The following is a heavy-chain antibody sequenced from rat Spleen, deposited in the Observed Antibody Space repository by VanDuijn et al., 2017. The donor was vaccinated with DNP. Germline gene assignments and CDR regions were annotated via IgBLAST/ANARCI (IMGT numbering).Heavy chain of an antibody. J-gene: IGHJ2*01. D-gene: IGHD1-9*01. CDR1: GFTFSYYG. CDR2: ISASGGST. Sequence: EVKLVASGGGLVQPGRSLKLSCAASGFTFSYYGMAWVRQAPKKGLEWVASISASGGSTYYPDSVKGRFTISRDNAKNTLYLQMNSLRSEDTATYYCARRGYGYNYFDYWGQGVTVTVSS. V-gene: IGHV5S13*01. CDR3: ARRGYGYNYFDY.